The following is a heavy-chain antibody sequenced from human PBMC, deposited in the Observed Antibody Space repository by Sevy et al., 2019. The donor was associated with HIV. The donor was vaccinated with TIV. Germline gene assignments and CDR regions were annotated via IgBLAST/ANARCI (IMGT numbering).Heavy chain of an antibody. D-gene: IGHD2-8*01. Sequence: GGSLRLSCAASGFTFRKYSMRWVRQPPGKGLEWVSTLSFGCGEINYADSVKGRFTISRDNSKSTVYLQMTNLRPEDTAVGEGAEGGCTKPHDFWGQGTLVTVSS. J-gene: IGHJ4*02. V-gene: IGHV3-23*01. CDR1: GFTFRKYS. CDR3: AEGGCTKPHDF. CDR2: LSFGCGEI.